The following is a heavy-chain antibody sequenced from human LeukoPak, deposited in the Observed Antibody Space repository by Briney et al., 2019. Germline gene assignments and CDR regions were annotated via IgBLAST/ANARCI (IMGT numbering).Heavy chain of an antibody. CDR2: IYNSTYTI. CDR3: ARGKPRRMGIDY. Sequence: GGSLRLSCAASGFTFTTYSMSWVRQAPGKGLEWISYIYNSTYTIYYADSVKGRFTISTDKAKNPLYLQMNSLRAEDTAVYYCARGKPRRMGIDYWGQGTLVTVSS. V-gene: IGHV3-48*01. CDR1: GFTFTTYS. J-gene: IGHJ4*02.